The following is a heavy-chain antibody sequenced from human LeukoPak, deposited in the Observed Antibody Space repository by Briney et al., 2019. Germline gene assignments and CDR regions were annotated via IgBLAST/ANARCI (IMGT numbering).Heavy chain of an antibody. CDR3: ARPNAAGIRNYYYYMDV. J-gene: IGHJ6*03. CDR1: GFTFSSYN. D-gene: IGHD3-10*01. Sequence: GGSLRLSCAASGFTFSSYNMNWVRQAPGKGLEWVSSISTSGSYKYYADSVKGRFTISRDNAKNSMYLQMNSLRAEDTAVYYCARPNAAGIRNYYYYMDVWGKGTTITVSS. CDR2: ISTSGSYK. V-gene: IGHV3-21*01.